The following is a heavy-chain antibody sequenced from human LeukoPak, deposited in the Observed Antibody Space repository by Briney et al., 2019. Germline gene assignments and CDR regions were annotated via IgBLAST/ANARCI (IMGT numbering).Heavy chain of an antibody. CDR2: IKQDGSEK. D-gene: IGHD2-2*01. CDR3: ARDLAVVPAAHINYYYYYMDV. V-gene: IGHV3-7*01. CDR1: GFTFSSYW. J-gene: IGHJ6*03. Sequence: PGGSLRLSCAASGFTFSSYWMSWVRQAPGKGLEWVANIKQDGSEKYYVDSVKGRFTISRDNAKNSLYLQMNSLRAEDTAVYYCARDLAVVPAAHINYYYYYMDVWGKRTTVTVSS.